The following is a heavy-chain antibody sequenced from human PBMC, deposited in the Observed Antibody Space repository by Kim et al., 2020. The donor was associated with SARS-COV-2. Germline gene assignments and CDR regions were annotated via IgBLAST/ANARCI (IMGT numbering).Heavy chain of an antibody. V-gene: IGHV4-59*01. CDR1: GGSISSYY. Sequence: SETLSLTCTVSGGSISSYYWSWIRQPPGKGLEWIGYIYYSGSTNYNPSLKSRVTISVDTSKNQFSLKLSSVTAADTAVYYCARDSRGANDYWGQGTLVTVSS. CDR3: ARDSRGANDY. D-gene: IGHD3-10*01. CDR2: IYYSGST. J-gene: IGHJ4*02.